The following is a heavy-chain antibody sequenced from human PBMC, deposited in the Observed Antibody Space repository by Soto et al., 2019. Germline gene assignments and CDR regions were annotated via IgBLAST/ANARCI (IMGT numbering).Heavy chain of an antibody. CDR1: GYTFTSYG. CDR2: ISAYNGNT. Sequence: QVQLVQSGAEVKKPGASVKVSCKASGYTFTSYGISWVRQAPGQGLEWMGWISAYNGNTNYAQKLQGRVTMTTDTSTSTAYMELRSLGSDDTAVYYCAREFRFPAGELSSTSPYFDYWGQGTLVTVSS. J-gene: IGHJ4*02. D-gene: IGHD3-16*02. CDR3: AREFRFPAGELSSTSPYFDY. V-gene: IGHV1-18*01.